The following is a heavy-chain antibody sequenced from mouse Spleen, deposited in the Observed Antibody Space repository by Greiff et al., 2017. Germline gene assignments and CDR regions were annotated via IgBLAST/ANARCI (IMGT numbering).Heavy chain of an antibody. J-gene: IGHJ4*01. D-gene: IGHD1-2*01. V-gene: IGHV5-9*04. CDR1: GFTFSSYA. Sequence: EVKLQESGGGLVKLGGSLKLSCAASGFTFSSYAMSWVRQTPEKRLEWVATISSGGGNTYYPDSVKGRFTISRDNAKNTLYLQMSSLKSEDTAMYYCARLRLRNYAMDYWGQGTSVTVSS. CDR2: ISSGGGNT. CDR3: ARLRLRNYAMDY.